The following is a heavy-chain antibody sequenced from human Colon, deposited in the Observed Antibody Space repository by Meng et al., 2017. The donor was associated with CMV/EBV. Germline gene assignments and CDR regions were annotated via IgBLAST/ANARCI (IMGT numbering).Heavy chain of an antibody. CDR2: ISFSGST. CDR1: GGSIRSGDFY. Sequence: VSGGSIRSGDFYWTWIRQPPGKGLEWIGYISFSGSTYYNPSLKSRVTISVDTSKNQFSLKLNSVTAADTAVYFCARVRSSSSRYFDYWGQGTLVTVSS. CDR3: ARVRSSSSRYFDY. D-gene: IGHD6-13*01. J-gene: IGHJ4*02. V-gene: IGHV4-30-4*01.